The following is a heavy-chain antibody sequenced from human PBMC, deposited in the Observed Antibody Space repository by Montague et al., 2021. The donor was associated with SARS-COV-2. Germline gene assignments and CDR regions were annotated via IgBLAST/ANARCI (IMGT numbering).Heavy chain of an antibody. J-gene: IGHJ4*02. CDR2: IHHTGTT. D-gene: IGHD6-13*01. CDR1: GGSVTSINW. Sequence: SETLSLTCAVSGGSVTSINWWSWVRQPPGRGLGMRADIHHTGTTYYHPSLSRRATILFATSKNQFSLTLNSVAAAATAIYYRASHSGFQQLYSWGQGTLVSVSS. V-gene: IGHV4-4*02. CDR3: ASHSGFQQLYS.